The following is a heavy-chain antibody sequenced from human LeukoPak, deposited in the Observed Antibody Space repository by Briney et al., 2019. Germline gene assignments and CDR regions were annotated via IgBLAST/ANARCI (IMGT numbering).Heavy chain of an antibody. CDR3: ARGANPYHYYGMDV. CDR1: GGTFSSYA. V-gene: IGHV1-69*13. Sequence: GASVKVSCKASGGTFSSYAISWVRQAPGQGLEWMGGIIPTFGTANYAQKFQGRVTITADESTSTAYMELSSLRSEDTAVYYCARGANPYHYYGMDVWGQGTTVTVSS. J-gene: IGHJ6*02. CDR2: IIPTFGTA.